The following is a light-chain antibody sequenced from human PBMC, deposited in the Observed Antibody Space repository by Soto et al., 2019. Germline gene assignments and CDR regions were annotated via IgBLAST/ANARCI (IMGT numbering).Light chain of an antibody. CDR2: GNT. CDR3: QSYDSSLSGSV. Sequence: QSVLTQPPSVSGAPGQRVTIPCTGSSSNIGAGYGVHWYQQLPGTAPKLLIYGNTNRPSGVPDRFSGSKSGTSASLAITGLQAEDEAEYYCQSYDSSLSGSVFGGGTKVTVL. V-gene: IGLV1-40*01. J-gene: IGLJ2*01. CDR1: SSNIGAGYG.